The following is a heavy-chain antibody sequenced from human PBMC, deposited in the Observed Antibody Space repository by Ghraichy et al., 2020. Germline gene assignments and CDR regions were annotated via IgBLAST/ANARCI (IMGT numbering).Heavy chain of an antibody. CDR3: AMTPHTAARPWWFDP. J-gene: IGHJ5*02. Sequence: SQTLSLTCTVSGGSISGYYWTWIRQPPGKRLAWIGYIYYGGSTDYNPSLKSRVTISLDSSKNQFSLKFSSVTATDTAVYFCAMTPHTAARPWWFDPWGPGMLVTVSS. D-gene: IGHD6-6*01. CDR2: IYYGGST. CDR1: GGSISGYY. V-gene: IGHV4-59*01.